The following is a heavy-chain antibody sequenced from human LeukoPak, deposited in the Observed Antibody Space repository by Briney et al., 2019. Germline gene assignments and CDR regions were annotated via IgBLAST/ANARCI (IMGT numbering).Heavy chain of an antibody. V-gene: IGHV4-59*01. J-gene: IGHJ5*02. CDR2: IYYSGST. CDR1: GGSISSYY. D-gene: IGHD2-15*01. CDR3: ARARRGGFDP. Sequence: SETLSLTCTVSGGSISSYYWSWIRQPPGKGLEWIGYIYYSGSTNYNPSLKSRVTISVGTSKNQFSLKLSSVTAADTAVYYCARARRGGFDPWGQGTLVTVSS.